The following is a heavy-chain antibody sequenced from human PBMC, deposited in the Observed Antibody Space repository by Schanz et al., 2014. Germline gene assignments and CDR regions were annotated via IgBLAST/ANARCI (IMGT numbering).Heavy chain of an antibody. CDR3: ARGGCGDVSYFDY. CDR1: TFTFSSDW. V-gene: IGHV3-48*04. J-gene: IGHJ4*02. D-gene: IGHD3-10*01. CDR2: IGNGGVTI. Sequence: EVQLAESGGGLVQPGGSLRLSCAASTFTFSSDWMSWIRQPPGRGLEWVSYIGNGGVTIYYADSVKGRFTISRDNSKNSLYLQMNSLRPEDTAVYYCARGGCGDVSYFDYWGQGTLVTVSS.